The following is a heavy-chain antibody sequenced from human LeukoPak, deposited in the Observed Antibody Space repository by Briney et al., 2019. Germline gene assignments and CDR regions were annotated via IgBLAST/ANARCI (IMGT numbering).Heavy chain of an antibody. V-gene: IGHV4-59*01. J-gene: IGHJ3*02. CDR2: IHDSGST. CDR1: GGSISDYY. CDR3: ARGRGYGEAFDI. D-gene: IGHD5-18*01. Sequence: ASETLSLTCTVSGGSISDYYWSWIRQPPGKGLEWIGYIHDSGSTMYNPSLESRVTISVDTSKNQFSLKLSFVTAADTAVYYCARGRGYGEAFDIWGQGTMVTVAS.